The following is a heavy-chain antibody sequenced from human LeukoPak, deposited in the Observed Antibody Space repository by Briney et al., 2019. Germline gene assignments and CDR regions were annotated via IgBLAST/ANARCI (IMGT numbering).Heavy chain of an antibody. Sequence: ASVKVSCKASGGTFSSYAISWVRQAPGQGLEWMGGIIPIFGTANYAQKFQGRVTITADESTSTAYMELSSLRSEDTAVCYCARGVPVTYYYYYGMDVWGQGTTVTVSS. V-gene: IGHV1-69*13. D-gene: IGHD4-23*01. CDR2: IIPIFGTA. CDR3: ARGVPVTYYYYYGMDV. J-gene: IGHJ6*02. CDR1: GGTFSSYA.